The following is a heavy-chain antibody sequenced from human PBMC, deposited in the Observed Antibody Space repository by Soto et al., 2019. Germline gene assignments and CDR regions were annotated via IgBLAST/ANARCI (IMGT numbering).Heavy chain of an antibody. CDR2: ISYDGSNK. V-gene: IGHV3-30*18. D-gene: IGHD2-2*01. Sequence: QVQLVESGGGVVQPGRSLRLSCAASGFTFSSYGMHWVRQAPGKGLEWVAVISYDGSNKYYADSVKGRFTISRDNSKNTLYLQMNSLRAEDTAVYYCAKSAPDIVVVPAALDVYYYGMDVWGQGTTVTVSS. CDR1: GFTFSSYG. J-gene: IGHJ6*02. CDR3: AKSAPDIVVVPAALDVYYYGMDV.